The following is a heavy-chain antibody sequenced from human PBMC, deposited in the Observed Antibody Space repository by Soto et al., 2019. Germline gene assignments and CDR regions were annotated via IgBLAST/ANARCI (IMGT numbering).Heavy chain of an antibody. CDR3: AKWHTYYYDSRGFSGFDC. V-gene: IGHV3-23*01. D-gene: IGHD3-22*01. CDR2: MSGGGETT. Sequence: EVQLLESGGGLVQPGGSLRLSCAASGLTFSRYAMNWVRQAPGKGLEWVSAMSGGGETTYYADSVKGRFTISRDNSRNTLYLQMNSLRAEDTAAYFCAKWHTYYYDSRGFSGFDCWGRGTLVTVSS. J-gene: IGHJ4*02. CDR1: GLTFSRYA.